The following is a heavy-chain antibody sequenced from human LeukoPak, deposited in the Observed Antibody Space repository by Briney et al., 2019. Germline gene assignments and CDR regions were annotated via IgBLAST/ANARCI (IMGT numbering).Heavy chain of an antibody. CDR2: ISSSSSTI. Sequence: GGSLILSCAASGFTFSSYSMNWVRQAPGKGLEWVSYISSSSSTIYYADSVKGRFTISRDNAKNSLYLQMNSLRDEDTAVYYCARDQGRLPPDILEPFDYWGQGTLVTVSS. V-gene: IGHV3-48*02. CDR1: GFTFSSYS. D-gene: IGHD1-1*01. CDR3: ARDQGRLPPDILEPFDY. J-gene: IGHJ4*02.